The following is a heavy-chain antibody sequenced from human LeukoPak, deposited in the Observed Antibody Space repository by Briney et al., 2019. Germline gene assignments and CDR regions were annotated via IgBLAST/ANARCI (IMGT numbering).Heavy chain of an antibody. D-gene: IGHD1-20*01. CDR2: IYYSGST. V-gene: IGHV4-59*11. J-gene: IGHJ4*02. CDR3: ASTASITGTIYYFDY. CDR1: GGSISSHY. Sequence: SETLSLTCTVSGGSISSHYWSWIRQPPGKGLEWIGYIYYSGSTNYNPSLKSRVTVSVDTSKNQFSLKLSSVTAADTAVYYCASTASITGTIYYFDYWCQGTLVTVSS.